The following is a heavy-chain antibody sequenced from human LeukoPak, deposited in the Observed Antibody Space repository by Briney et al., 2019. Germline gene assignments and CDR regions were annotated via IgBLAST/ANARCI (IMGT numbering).Heavy chain of an antibody. Sequence: PSETLSLTCAVSGDSFSSHYWTWIRQSPGTGLEWIGYISHIGRTNYNPSLKSRVTISIDTSKNQFSLKLRSVTAADTAVYYCARDLFTVTKGFDIWGQGTMVSVSS. CDR1: GDSFSSHY. J-gene: IGHJ3*02. D-gene: IGHD4-17*01. CDR3: ARDLFTVTKGFDI. V-gene: IGHV4-59*11. CDR2: ISHIGRT.